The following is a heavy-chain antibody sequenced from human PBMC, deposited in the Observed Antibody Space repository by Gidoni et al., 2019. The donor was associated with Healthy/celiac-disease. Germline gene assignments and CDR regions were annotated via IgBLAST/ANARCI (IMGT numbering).Heavy chain of an antibody. Sequence: QVQLVQSGAEVKKPGASVKVSCKASGYTFTGYYMHWVRQAPGQGLEWMGWINPNSGGTNYAQKFQGRVTMTRDTSISTAYMELSRLRSDDTAVYYCARWVHNYYDSSGYEGFDIWGQGTMVTVSS. CDR1: GYTFTGYY. CDR3: ARWVHNYYDSSGYEGFDI. J-gene: IGHJ3*02. CDR2: INPNSGGT. V-gene: IGHV1-2*02. D-gene: IGHD3-22*01.